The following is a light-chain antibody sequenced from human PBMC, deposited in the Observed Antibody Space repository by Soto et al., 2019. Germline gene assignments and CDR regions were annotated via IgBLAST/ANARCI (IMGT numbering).Light chain of an antibody. CDR2: EVT. CDR3: SSYSSSSTLGV. CDR1: RSDIGIFNY. V-gene: IGLV2-14*01. Sequence: QSALTQPASVSGSPGQSITISCSGTRSDIGIFNYVSWYQQHPGKAPKLIIYEVTNRPSGVSDRFSGSKSGNTASLNISGLQGDDEADYYGSSYSSSSTLGVFGGGTKLTVL. J-gene: IGLJ3*02.